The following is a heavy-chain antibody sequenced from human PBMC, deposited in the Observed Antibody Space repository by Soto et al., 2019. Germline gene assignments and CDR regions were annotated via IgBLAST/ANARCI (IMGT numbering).Heavy chain of an antibody. V-gene: IGHV1-18*01. CDR1: GYTFPRYD. J-gene: IGHJ6*02. CDR3: VKNGQPPYHHDVQAV. D-gene: IGHD1-1*01. CDR2: TSGNNGDT. Sequence: ASVKVSCQASGYTFPRYDINWGRLAPGQAFEWMGGTSGNNGDTTYAKNFQGRATMTKTTPTRTAYMEWRSLTSDDTAVYYFVKNGQPPYHHDVQAVWGQGTKVT.